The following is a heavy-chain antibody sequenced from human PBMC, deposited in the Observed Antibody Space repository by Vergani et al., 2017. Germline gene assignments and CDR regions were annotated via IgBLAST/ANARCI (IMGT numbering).Heavy chain of an antibody. Sequence: QVQLQESGPGLVKPSQTLSLTCSVSGDSISSGVYYWNWIRQHPGKGLEWIGYIYHSGSTYYNPSLKSRVTISVDRSKNQFSLKLSSVTAADTAVYYCARKNYNWNVHDYWGQGTLVTVSS. CDR2: IYHSGST. CDR1: GDSISSGVYY. V-gene: IGHV4-30-4*01. D-gene: IGHD1-1*01. J-gene: IGHJ4*02. CDR3: ARKNYNWNVHDY.